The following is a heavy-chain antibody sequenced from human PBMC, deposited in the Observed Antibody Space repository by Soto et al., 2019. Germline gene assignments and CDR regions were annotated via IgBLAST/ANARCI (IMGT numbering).Heavy chain of an antibody. J-gene: IGHJ4*02. CDR1: GGTFSSYA. D-gene: IGHD1-26*01. CDR2: IIPIFGTA. Sequence: SVKVSCKASGGTFSSYAISWVRQAPGQGLEWMGGIIPIFGTANYAQKFQGRVTITADDSTSTAYMELSSLRSEDTAVYYCARFDAAGSGSHHWGQGTLVTVSS. CDR3: ARFDAAGSGSHH. V-gene: IGHV1-69*13.